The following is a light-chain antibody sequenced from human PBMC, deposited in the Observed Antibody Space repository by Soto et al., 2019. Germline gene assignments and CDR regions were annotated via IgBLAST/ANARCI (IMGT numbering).Light chain of an antibody. V-gene: IGLV1-47*01. CDR1: SSNIGSNY. CDR2: RNN. CDR3: AAWDDSLSGPHVV. J-gene: IGLJ2*01. Sequence: QSVLTQPPSASGTPGQRVTISCSGSSSNIGSNYVYWYQQLPGTAPKLLIYRNNQRPSGVPDRFSGSKSGTSASLAISGLRSEHEADYYCAAWDDSLSGPHVVFGGGTKLTVL.